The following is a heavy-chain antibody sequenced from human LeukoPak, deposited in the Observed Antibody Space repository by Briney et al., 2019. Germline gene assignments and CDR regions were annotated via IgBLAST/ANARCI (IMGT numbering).Heavy chain of an antibody. CDR2: IYTGGAT. CDR1: GFTFRTNY. Sequence: GGXXXLSCAASGFTFRTNYMSWVRQAPGKGLEXVSVIYTGGATYYADSVKGRFTISRDDSKNTLSLQMNSLRTEDTAMYYCARGDRMYSSGWYPPPYFDDWGQGILVTVSS. D-gene: IGHD6-19*01. J-gene: IGHJ4*02. V-gene: IGHV3-53*01. CDR3: ARGDRMYSSGWYPPPYFDD.